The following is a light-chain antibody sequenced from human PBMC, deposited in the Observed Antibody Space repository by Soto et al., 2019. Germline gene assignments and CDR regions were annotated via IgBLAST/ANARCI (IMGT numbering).Light chain of an antibody. CDR2: GVS. CDR3: QQYVTSPYI. J-gene: IGKJ2*01. CDR1: QSISSSY. Sequence: DIVLTQSPGTLSLSPGERATLSCRASQSISSSYLAWYQQKPGQAPRLLIHGVSTRATGIPDRFSGSGSGTGFTLTISRLEPEDFAVYYCQQYVTSPYIFGQGTKLEIK. V-gene: IGKV3-20*01.